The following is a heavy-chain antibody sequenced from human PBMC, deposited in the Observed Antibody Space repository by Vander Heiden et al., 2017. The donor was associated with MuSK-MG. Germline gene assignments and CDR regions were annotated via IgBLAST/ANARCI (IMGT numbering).Heavy chain of an antibody. Sequence: EVQLVESGGGLVQPGGSLRLSCEASGFTFNSYSMNWVRQAPGKGLEWVSYIRSGSSTKYTTTTYYADSVRGRFTLSRDNAKNSLYLQMNSLRAEDTAVYYCARDYGYAFDFWGRGTLVTVSS. D-gene: IGHD2-8*01. J-gene: IGHJ4*02. V-gene: IGHV3-48*04. CDR1: GFTFNSYS. CDR3: ARDYGYAFDF. CDR2: IRSGSSTKYTTTT.